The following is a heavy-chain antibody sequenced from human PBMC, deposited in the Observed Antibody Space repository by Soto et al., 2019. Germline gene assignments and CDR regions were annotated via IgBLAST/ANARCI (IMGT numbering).Heavy chain of an antibody. Sequence: QVQLVQSGAEVKKPGASVKVSCKASGYTFTSYDINWVRQATGQGLEWMGWMNPNSGNTGYAQKFQGRVTMTRNTSISTAYMELSSLRSEDTTVYYCARVHDYGGFDAFDIWGQGTMVTVSS. J-gene: IGHJ3*02. CDR2: MNPNSGNT. CDR1: GYTFTSYD. D-gene: IGHD4-17*01. V-gene: IGHV1-8*01. CDR3: ARVHDYGGFDAFDI.